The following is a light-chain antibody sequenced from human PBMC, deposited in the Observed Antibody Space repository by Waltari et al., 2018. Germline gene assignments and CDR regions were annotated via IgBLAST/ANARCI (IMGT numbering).Light chain of an antibody. CDR3: QQRSNWPPYT. V-gene: IGKV3-11*01. J-gene: IGKJ2*01. CDR1: QSVSSY. Sequence: EIVLTQSPATLSLSPGERATISCRASQSVSSYLAWYQQKPVQAPRLLIYDASNRATGIPARFSGSGSGTDFTLTISSLEPEDFAVYYCQQRSNWPPYTFGQGTKLEIK. CDR2: DAS.